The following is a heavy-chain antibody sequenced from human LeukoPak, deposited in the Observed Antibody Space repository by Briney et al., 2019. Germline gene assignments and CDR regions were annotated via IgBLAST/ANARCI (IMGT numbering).Heavy chain of an antibody. V-gene: IGHV1-69*13. D-gene: IGHD6-6*01. J-gene: IGHJ4*02. CDR1: GGTFSSYA. Sequence: SVKVSCKASGGTFSSYAISWVRQAPGQGLEWMGGIIPIFGTANYAQKFQGRVTITADESTSTAYMELSSLRSEDSTVYFCARAFSASSSTIDYWGQGTLVIVSP. CDR2: IIPIFGTA. CDR3: ARAFSASSSTIDY.